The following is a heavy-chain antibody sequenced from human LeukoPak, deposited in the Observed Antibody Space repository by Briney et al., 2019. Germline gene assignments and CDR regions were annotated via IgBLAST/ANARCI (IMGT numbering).Heavy chain of an antibody. CDR2: ISWNSDSI. CDR1: GFSFDDYA. J-gene: IGHJ4*02. CDR3: AKDISGTYLAALDY. D-gene: IGHD1-26*01. Sequence: GRSLRLSCAASGFSFDDYAMHWVRQGPGKGLEWVSGISWNSDSIGYADPVKGRFTISRDNAKNSLYLQMNSLRAEDTALYYCAKDISGTYLAALDYWGQGTLVTVSS. V-gene: IGHV3-9*01.